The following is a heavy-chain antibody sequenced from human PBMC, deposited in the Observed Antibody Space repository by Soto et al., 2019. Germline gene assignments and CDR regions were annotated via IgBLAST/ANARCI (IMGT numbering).Heavy chain of an antibody. D-gene: IGHD4-17*01. Sequence: QVQLVQSGAEVKKPGSSVKVSCKASGGTFSSYAISRVRQAPGQGLEWMGGIIPIFGTANYAQKFQGRVTITADESTSTAYMELSSLRSEDTAVYYCAREGWDYGGNSPDAFDIWGQGTMVTVSS. J-gene: IGHJ3*02. V-gene: IGHV1-69*12. CDR3: AREGWDYGGNSPDAFDI. CDR2: IIPIFGTA. CDR1: GGTFSSYA.